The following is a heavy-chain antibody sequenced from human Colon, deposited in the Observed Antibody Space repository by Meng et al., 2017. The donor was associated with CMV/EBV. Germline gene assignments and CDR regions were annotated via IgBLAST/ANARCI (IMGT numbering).Heavy chain of an antibody. CDR3: AVIVPATDYSYGTDV. D-gene: IGHD2-15*01. CDR1: GYTFTNYD. J-gene: IGHJ6*02. CDR2: MNPNSGDT. Sequence: ASVKVSCKASGYTFTNYDINWVRQATGQGLEWMGWMNPNSGDTGFAQKFQGRITMTRDTSISTAYLELSSLKSEDTALYFCAVIVPATDYSYGTDVWGQGTTVTVSS. V-gene: IGHV1-8*01.